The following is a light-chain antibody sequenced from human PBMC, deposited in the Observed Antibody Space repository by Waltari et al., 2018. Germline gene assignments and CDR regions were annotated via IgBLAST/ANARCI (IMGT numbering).Light chain of an antibody. CDR3: MIWHRGVWV. CDR2: YKAVSDK. CDR1: SGVNVISYN. Sequence: QAVLTQPSSLSASPGASASLTCTLRSGVNVISYNIYWYQQKAGSPPQVLLGYKAVSDKQQGSGVPSRFSGSKDASANVGILLISGLRSEDEADYYCMIWHRGVWVSGGGTQLTVL. V-gene: IGLV5-45*03. J-gene: IGLJ3*02.